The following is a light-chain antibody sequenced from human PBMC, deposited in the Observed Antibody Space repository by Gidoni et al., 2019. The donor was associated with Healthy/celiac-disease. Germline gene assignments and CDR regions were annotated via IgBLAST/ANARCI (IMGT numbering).Light chain of an antibody. CDR2: AAS. CDR3: QQSYSAPRT. Sequence: DIQMTQSPSSLSASVGDRVTITCRASQSISSYLNWYHQKPGKAPKLLIYAASSLHSGVPSKFSGSGSGTDFTLTISSLQPEDFATYYCQQSYSAPRTFGQXTKLEIK. J-gene: IGKJ2*01. V-gene: IGKV1-39*01. CDR1: QSISSY.